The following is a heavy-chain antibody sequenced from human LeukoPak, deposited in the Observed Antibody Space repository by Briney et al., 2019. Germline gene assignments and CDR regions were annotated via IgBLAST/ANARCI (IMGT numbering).Heavy chain of an antibody. CDR2: ISSSSSYT. CDR1: GFSFSDSY. CDR3: ATDLSSGWPWYFDY. V-gene: IGHV3-11*05. D-gene: IGHD6-19*01. Sequence: GGSLRLSCAASGFSFSDSYMTWIRQAPGKGLEWVSYISSSSSYTNYADSVKGRFTISRDNAKNSLYLQMNSLRAEDTAVYYCATDLSSGWPWYFDYWGQGTLVTVSS. J-gene: IGHJ4*02.